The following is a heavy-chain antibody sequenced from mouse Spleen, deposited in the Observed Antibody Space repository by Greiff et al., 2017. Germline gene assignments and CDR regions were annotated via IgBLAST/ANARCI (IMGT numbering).Heavy chain of an antibody. J-gene: IGHJ2*01. CDR2: IDPETGGT. CDR1: GYTFTDYE. CDR3: SIHQGGY. Sequence: QVQLQQSGAELVRPGASVTLSCKASGYTFTDYEMHWVKQTPVHGLEWIGAIDPETGGTAYNQKFKGKATLTADKSSSTAYMELRSLTSEDSAVYYCSIHQGGYWGQGTTLTVSS. V-gene: IGHV1-15*01.